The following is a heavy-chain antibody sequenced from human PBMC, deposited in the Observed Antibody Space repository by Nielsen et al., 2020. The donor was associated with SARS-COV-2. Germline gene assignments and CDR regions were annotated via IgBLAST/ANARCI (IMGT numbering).Heavy chain of an antibody. CDR2: ISSSSSTI. Sequence: GGSLRLSCAASGFTFSSYSMNWVRQAPGKGLEWVSYISSSSSTIYYADSVKGRFTISRDNAKNSLYLQMNSLRAEDTAVYYCARANWGNYYYGMDVWGQGTTVTVSS. V-gene: IGHV3-48*01. D-gene: IGHD7-27*01. CDR3: ARANWGNYYYGMDV. CDR1: GFTFSSYS. J-gene: IGHJ6*02.